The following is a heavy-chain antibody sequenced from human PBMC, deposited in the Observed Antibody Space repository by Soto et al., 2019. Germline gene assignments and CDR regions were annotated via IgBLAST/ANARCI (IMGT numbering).Heavy chain of an antibody. CDR3: ARDSPDAFDI. Sequence: GGSLSLSCAASGFTVSSNYMHWVRQAPGKGLEWVAVIWYDGSNKYYADSVKGRFTISRDNSKNTLYLQMNSLRAEDTAVYYCARDSPDAFDIWGQGTMVTVSS. J-gene: IGHJ3*02. V-gene: IGHV3-33*08. CDR1: GFTVSSNY. CDR2: IWYDGSNK.